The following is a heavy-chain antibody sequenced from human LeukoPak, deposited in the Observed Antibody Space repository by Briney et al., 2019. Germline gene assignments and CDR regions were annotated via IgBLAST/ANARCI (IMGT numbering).Heavy chain of an antibody. D-gene: IGHD3-22*01. V-gene: IGHV3-74*01. J-gene: IGHJ6*03. CDR2: INSDGSST. CDR1: GFTFSSYW. Sequence: GGSLRLSCAASGFTFSSYWMHWVRQAPGKGLVWVSRINSDGSSTSYADSVKGRFTISRDNSKNTLYLQMNSLRAEDTAVYYCAKDGYYDSSGYFGGYYYYMDVWGKGTTVTVSS. CDR3: AKDGYYDSSGYFGGYYYYMDV.